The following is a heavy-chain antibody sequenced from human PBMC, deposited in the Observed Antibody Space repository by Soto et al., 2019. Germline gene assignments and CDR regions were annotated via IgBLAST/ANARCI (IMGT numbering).Heavy chain of an antibody. CDR2: IPYSGTT. V-gene: IGHV4-59*01. D-gene: IGHD6-13*01. CDR3: GAGEASSRNFAPYDLEF. Sequence: RQLPEKKMEWIGYIPYSGTTSFFPSYNPSLRSRVTISEDTSKNQFSLKLLSVTTADTAVYFGGAGEASSRNFAPYDLEFWGLGTLVTVS. J-gene: IGHJ4*02.